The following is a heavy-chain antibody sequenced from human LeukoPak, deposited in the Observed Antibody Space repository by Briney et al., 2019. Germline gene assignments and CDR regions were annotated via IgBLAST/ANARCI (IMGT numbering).Heavy chain of an antibody. Sequence: PGGSLRLSCAASGFSFSSYEMNWVRQAPGKGLEWVSDISSSGSTIYYADSVKGRFTISRDNAKNSLYLQMNSLRAEDTAVYYCARDVLYYYDSSGYYNYYYGMDVWGQGTTVTVSS. J-gene: IGHJ6*02. CDR3: ARDVLYYYDSSGYYNYYYGMDV. CDR2: ISSSGSTI. D-gene: IGHD3-22*01. CDR1: GFSFSSYE. V-gene: IGHV3-48*03.